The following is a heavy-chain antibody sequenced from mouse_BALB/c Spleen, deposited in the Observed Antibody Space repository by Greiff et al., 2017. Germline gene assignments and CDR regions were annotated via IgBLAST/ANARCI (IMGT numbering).Heavy chain of an antibody. D-gene: IGHD2-2*01. Sequence: DVKLQESGAELVKPGASVKLSCTASGFNIKDTYMHWVKQRPEQGLEWIGRIDPANGNTKYDPKFQGKATITADTSSNTAYLQLSSLTSEDTAVYYCARGIYYGYDSFAYWGQGTLVTVSA. CDR1: GFNIKDTY. J-gene: IGHJ3*01. CDR3: ARGIYYGYDSFAY. CDR2: IDPANGNT. V-gene: IGHV14-3*02.